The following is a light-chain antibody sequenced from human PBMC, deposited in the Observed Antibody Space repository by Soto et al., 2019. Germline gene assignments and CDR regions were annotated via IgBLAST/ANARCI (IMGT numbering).Light chain of an antibody. J-gene: IGKJ4*01. CDR2: GAS. V-gene: IGKV3-15*01. CDR1: QSVSSN. Sequence: EIVMTQSPATLSVSPGERATLSCRASQSVSSNLAWYQQKPGQAPRLLIYGASTRATGIPARFSGSGSGTELTLTISSLQSEDFAVYCCQQYNNWPPGFTFGGGTKVEIK. CDR3: QQYNNWPPGFT.